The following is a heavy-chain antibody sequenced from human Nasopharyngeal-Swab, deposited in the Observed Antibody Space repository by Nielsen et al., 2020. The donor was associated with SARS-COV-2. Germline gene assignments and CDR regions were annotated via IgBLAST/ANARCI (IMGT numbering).Heavy chain of an antibody. J-gene: IGHJ5*02. CDR2: ISYSGAT. Sequence: SETLSLTCTVSGGSIDTYYWNWIRQPPGKELEWMGYISYSGATTYNPSLEGRVTISLDTDKNQFFLRLSAVTAADTAVYFFARKYGSGSYIGFDPWGQGTLVTVSS. D-gene: IGHD3-10*01. V-gene: IGHV4-59*01. CDR3: ARKYGSGSYIGFDP. CDR1: GGSIDTYY.